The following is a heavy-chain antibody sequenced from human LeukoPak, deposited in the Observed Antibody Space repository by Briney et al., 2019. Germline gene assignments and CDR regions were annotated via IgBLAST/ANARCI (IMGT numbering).Heavy chain of an antibody. V-gene: IGHV1-2*02. D-gene: IGHD2/OR15-2a*01. J-gene: IGHJ4*02. CDR2: INPKSGDT. CDR3: VRKDYFDTTFDY. CDR1: GYTFTAYY. Sequence: ASVKVSCKASGYTFTAYYIHWVRQAPGQGLEWMGRINPKSGDTNYAQKSQGRVTMTRDTSVSTAYMELSGLTSDDTAVYYFVRKDYFDTTFDYWGQGTLVTVSS.